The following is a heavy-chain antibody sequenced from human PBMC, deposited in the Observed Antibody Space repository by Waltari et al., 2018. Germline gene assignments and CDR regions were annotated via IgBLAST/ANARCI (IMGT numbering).Heavy chain of an antibody. CDR1: GHSSTSYW. CDR2: IYPGDSDT. D-gene: IGHD6-19*01. V-gene: IGHV5-51*01. CDR3: ARQGYSSGLDY. Sequence: EVQLVQSGAGVKRPGESLRISCKGSGHSSTSYWIGWGPQMPGKGLEGMGIIYPGDSDTRYSPSFQGQVTISADKSISTAYLQWSSLKASDTAMYYCARQGYSSGLDYWGQGTLVTVSS. J-gene: IGHJ4*02.